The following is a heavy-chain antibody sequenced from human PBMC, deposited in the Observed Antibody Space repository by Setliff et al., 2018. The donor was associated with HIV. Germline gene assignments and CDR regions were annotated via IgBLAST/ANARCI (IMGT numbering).Heavy chain of an antibody. D-gene: IGHD1-1*01. J-gene: IGHJ1*01. CDR3: ASGWSEDATNVKVEYFQH. CDR1: GYNFNNYA. Sequence: SVKVSCKTSGYNFNNYAISWVRQAPGQGLEWMGGIIPSVTIANYAQKFQVRVTITADKFTTTAYMELRGLRSEDTAVYYCASGWSEDATNVKVEYFQHWGQGTLVTVSS. V-gene: IGHV1-69*10. CDR2: IIPSVTIA.